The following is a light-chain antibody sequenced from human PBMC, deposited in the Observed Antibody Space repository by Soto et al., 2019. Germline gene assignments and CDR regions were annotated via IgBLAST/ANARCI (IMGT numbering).Light chain of an antibody. CDR2: DNN. V-gene: IGLV1-51*01. CDR3: GTWDSSLSAHVV. J-gene: IGLJ2*01. CDR1: SSNIGNNY. Sequence: QSVLTQPPSVSAAPGQTVTISCSGSSSNIGNNYVSWYQQLPGTAPKLLIYDNNERPSGIPDRFSGSKSGTSATLGITGLQTGDEADYYCGTWDSSLSAHVVFGGGTKVTVL.